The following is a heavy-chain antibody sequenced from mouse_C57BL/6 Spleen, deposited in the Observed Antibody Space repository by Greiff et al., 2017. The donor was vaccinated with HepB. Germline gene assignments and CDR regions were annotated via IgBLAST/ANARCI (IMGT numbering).Heavy chain of an antibody. V-gene: IGHV5-17*01. CDR3: ASPSTFNWYFDV. Sequence: EVHLVESGGGLVKPGGSLKLSCAASGFTFSDYGMHWVRQAPEKGLEWVAYISSGSSTIYYADTVKGRFTISRDNAKNTLFLQMTSLRSEDTAMYYCASPSTFNWYFDVWGTGTTVTVSS. CDR2: ISSGSSTI. CDR1: GFTFSDYG. J-gene: IGHJ1*03.